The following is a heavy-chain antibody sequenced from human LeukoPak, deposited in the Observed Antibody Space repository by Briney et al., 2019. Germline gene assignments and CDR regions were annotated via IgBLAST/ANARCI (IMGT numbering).Heavy chain of an antibody. Sequence: SVKISCKASGGTFSSYAISWARQAPGQGLEWMGGIIPIFGTANYAQKFQGRVTITADESTSTAYMELSSLRSEDTAVYYCARNNIVVVPAANDYYYYYGMDVWGQGTTVTVSS. CDR2: IIPIFGTA. V-gene: IGHV1-69*13. J-gene: IGHJ6*02. CDR1: GGTFSSYA. CDR3: ARNNIVVVPAANDYYYYYGMDV. D-gene: IGHD2-2*01.